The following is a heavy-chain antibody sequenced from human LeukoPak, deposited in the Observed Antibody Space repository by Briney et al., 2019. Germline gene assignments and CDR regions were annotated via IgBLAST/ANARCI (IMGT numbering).Heavy chain of an antibody. CDR2: IYHSGST. Sequence: SETLSLTCAVSGGSISSGGYSWSWIRQPPGKGLGWIGYIYHSGSTYYNPSLKSRVTISVDRSKNQFSLKLSSVTAADTAVYYCARAPISGSSSWYSWFDPWGQGTLVTVSS. D-gene: IGHD6-13*01. V-gene: IGHV4-30-2*01. J-gene: IGHJ5*02. CDR3: ARAPISGSSSWYSWFDP. CDR1: GGSISSGGYS.